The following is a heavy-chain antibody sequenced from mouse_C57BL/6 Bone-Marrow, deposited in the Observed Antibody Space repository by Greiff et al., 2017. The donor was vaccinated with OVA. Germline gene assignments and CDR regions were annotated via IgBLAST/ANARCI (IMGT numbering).Heavy chain of an antibody. CDR3: ARDYYGSYYFDD. Sequence: QVQLQQPGAELVKPGASVKLSCKASGYTFTSYWMQWVKQRPGQGLEWIGEIDPSDSYTNYNQKFKGKATLTVDTSSSTAYMQLSSLTSEDSAVYYCARDYYGSYYFDDWGQGTTRTVSS. J-gene: IGHJ2*01. D-gene: IGHD1-1*01. V-gene: IGHV1-50*01. CDR2: IDPSDSYT. CDR1: GYTFTSYW.